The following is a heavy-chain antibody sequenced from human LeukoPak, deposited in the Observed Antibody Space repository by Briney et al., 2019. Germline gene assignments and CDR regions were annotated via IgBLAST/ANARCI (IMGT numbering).Heavy chain of an antibody. CDR1: GGSFSSSNW. CDR3: ARAVRFYDSSGYYWYFDY. CDR2: IYPSGST. V-gene: IGHV4-4*02. D-gene: IGHD3-22*01. Sequence: PSETLSLTCSVSGGSFSSSNWWSWVRQPPGKGLEWIGEIYPSGSTNYKSSLKSRAIISLDKPRNQFSLKLSSVTAADTAVYYCARAVRFYDSSGYYWYFDYWGQGTLVTVPS. J-gene: IGHJ4*02.